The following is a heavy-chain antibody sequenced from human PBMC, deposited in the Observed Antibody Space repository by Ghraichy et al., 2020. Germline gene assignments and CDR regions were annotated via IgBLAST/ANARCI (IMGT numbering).Heavy chain of an antibody. CDR3: ARDNRNYYDNRIMDV. J-gene: IGHJ6*02. D-gene: IGHD3-22*01. CDR1: GYTFTNFG. Sequence: ASVKVSCTASGYTFTNFGVTWIRQTPALGLEWVGWISADSGTRNYAQSLQGRITLTIDTSTSTAYMELRSLRSDETAIYFCARDNRNYYDNRIMDVWGQGTTVTVSS. V-gene: IGHV1-18*01. CDR2: ISADSGTR.